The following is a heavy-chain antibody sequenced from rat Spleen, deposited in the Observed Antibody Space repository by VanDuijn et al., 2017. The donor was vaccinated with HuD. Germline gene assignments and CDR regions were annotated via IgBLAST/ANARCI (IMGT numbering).Heavy chain of an antibody. CDR1: GFIFSDYT. CDR3: ARPVTTRYWYFDF. J-gene: IGHJ1*01. D-gene: IGHD1-10*01. V-gene: IGHV5-7*01. CDR2: ISYDGSST. Sequence: EVQLVESDGGLVRPGRSLKLSCAASGFIFSDYTMAWVRQAPKKGLEWVATISYDGSSTYYRDSVKGRFTISRDNAKSTLYLQMDSLRSEDTATYYCARPVTTRYWYFDFWGPGTMVTVSS.